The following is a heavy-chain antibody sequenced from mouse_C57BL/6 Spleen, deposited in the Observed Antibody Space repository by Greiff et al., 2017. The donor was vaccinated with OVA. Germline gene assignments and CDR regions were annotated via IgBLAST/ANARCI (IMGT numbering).Heavy chain of an antibody. CDR1: GYTFTEYT. Sequence: QVQLQQSGAELVKPGASVKLSCKASGYTFTEYTIHWVKQRSGQGLEWIGWFYPGSGSIKYNEKFKDKATLTADKSSSTVYMELSRLTSEDSAVYFCARHEGGHYSNYVLYAMDYWGQGTSVTVSS. CDR2: FYPGSGSI. J-gene: IGHJ4*01. CDR3: ARHEGGHYSNYVLYAMDY. V-gene: IGHV1-62-2*01. D-gene: IGHD2-5*01.